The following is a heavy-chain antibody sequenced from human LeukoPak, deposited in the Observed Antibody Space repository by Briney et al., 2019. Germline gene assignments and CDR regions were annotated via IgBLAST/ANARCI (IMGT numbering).Heavy chain of an antibody. J-gene: IGHJ4*02. Sequence: PGGSLRLSCAASGFIFSSYSMNWLRQAPGKGLEWVSAISGSGGSTYYADSVKGRFTISRDNSKNTLYLQMNSLRAEDTAVYYCARVIAAAGTDYYFDYWGQGTLVTVSS. V-gene: IGHV3-23*01. CDR3: ARVIAAAGTDYYFDY. CDR1: GFIFSSYS. D-gene: IGHD6-13*01. CDR2: ISGSGGST.